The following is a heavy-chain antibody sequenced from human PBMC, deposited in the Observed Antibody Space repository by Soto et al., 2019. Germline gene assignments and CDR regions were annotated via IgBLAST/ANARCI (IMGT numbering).Heavy chain of an antibody. D-gene: IGHD1-7*01. Sequence: QVQLVQSGAEVKKPGSSVKVSCKASGGTFSSYAISWVRQAPGQGLEWMGGIIPIFGTANYAQKFQGRVTITADESTSTAYMDLSSLRSEDTAVYYCARVIAGTTRYYFDYWGQGTLVTVSS. V-gene: IGHV1-69*01. CDR3: ARVIAGTTRYYFDY. J-gene: IGHJ4*02. CDR2: IIPIFGTA. CDR1: GGTFSSYA.